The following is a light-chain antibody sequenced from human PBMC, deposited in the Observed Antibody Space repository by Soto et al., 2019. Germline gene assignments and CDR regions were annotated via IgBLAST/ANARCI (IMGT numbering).Light chain of an antibody. CDR3: QHYGNSPFT. Sequence: ENLLTQSPGTLSLSPGERATLSCRASQSVNSRYLAWYQQKADQAPRLFIYGASNRATGIPDRYSGSGSGTYFTLTISRLEPEDFAVDYCQHYGNSPFTFCPGTKGEFK. CDR1: QSVNSRY. CDR2: GAS. V-gene: IGKV3-20*01. J-gene: IGKJ3*01.